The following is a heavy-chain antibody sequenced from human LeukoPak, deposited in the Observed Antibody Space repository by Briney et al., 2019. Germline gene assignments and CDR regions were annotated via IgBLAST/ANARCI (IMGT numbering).Heavy chain of an antibody. CDR2: IIPIFGTA. Sequence: ASVKVSCKASGGTFSSYAISWLRQAPGQGLEWMGGIIPIFGTADYAQKFQGRVTITADKSTSTVYMELSSLRSEDTAVYYCARGYCSSTSCYPYYYYGMDVWGKGTTVTVSS. D-gene: IGHD2-2*01. J-gene: IGHJ6*04. CDR3: ARGYCSSTSCYPYYYYGMDV. V-gene: IGHV1-69*06. CDR1: GGTFSSYA.